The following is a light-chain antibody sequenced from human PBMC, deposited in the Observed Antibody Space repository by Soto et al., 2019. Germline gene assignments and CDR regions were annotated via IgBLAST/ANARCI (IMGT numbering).Light chain of an antibody. CDR1: QSISSY. CDR2: AAS. J-gene: IGKJ2*01. CDR3: QQSYSSPRT. Sequence: DIQMTQSPSSLSASVGDRVTITCRASQSISSYLNWYQQKAGTAPKLLIYAASSLQSGVPSRFSGSGSGTDFTLTISSLQPEDFVTYHCQQSYSSPRTFGQGTKLEIK. V-gene: IGKV1-39*01.